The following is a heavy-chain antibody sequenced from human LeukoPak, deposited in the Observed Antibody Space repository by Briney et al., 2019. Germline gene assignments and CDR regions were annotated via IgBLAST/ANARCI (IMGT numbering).Heavy chain of an antibody. D-gene: IGHD1-26*01. CDR2: IYYSGST. CDR1: GGSISSYY. CDR3: ASLNSGPDDDAFDI. V-gene: IGHV4-59*08. J-gene: IGHJ3*02. Sequence: PSETLSLTCTVSGGSISSYYWSWIRQPPGKGLEWIGYIYYSGSTNYNPSLKSRVTISVDTSKNQFSLKLSSVTAADTAVYYCASLNSGPDDDAFDIWGQGTMVTVSS.